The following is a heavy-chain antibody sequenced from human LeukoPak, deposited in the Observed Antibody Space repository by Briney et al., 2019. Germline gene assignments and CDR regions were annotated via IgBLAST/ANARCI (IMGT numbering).Heavy chain of an antibody. CDR2: IYYSGST. CDR3: ARAEAAIRIDY. J-gene: IGHJ4*02. CDR1: GGSISSGDYY. V-gene: IGHV4-30-4*08. D-gene: IGHD2-2*02. Sequence: SETLSLTCTLSGGSISSGDYYWSWIRQPPGKGLEWIGYIYYSGSTYYNPSLKSRVTISVDTSKNQFSLKLSSVTAADTAVYYCARAEAAIRIDYWGQGTLVTVSS.